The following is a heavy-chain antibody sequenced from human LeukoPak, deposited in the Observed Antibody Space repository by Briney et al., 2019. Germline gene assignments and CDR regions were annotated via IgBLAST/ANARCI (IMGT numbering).Heavy chain of an antibody. J-gene: IGHJ6*04. CDR3: ARGPGAYRRALYGMDV. CDR1: GGSFSGYY. D-gene: IGHD1-14*01. CDR2: INHSGST. Sequence: SETLSLTCAVYGGSFSGYYWSWIRQPPGKGLEWIGEINHSGSTNYNPSLKSRVTISVDTSKNQFSLKLSSVTAADTAVYYCARGPGAYRRALYGMDVWGKGTTVTVSS. V-gene: IGHV4-34*01.